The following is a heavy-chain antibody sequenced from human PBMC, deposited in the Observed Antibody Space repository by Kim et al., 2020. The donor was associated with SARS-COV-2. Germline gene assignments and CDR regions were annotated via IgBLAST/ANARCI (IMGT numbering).Heavy chain of an antibody. CDR3: AVLGFWSTKTHDAFDI. J-gene: IGHJ3*02. Sequence: GGSLRLSCAASGFTFSSYEMNWVRQAPGKGLEWVSYISSSGSTIYYADSVKGRFTISRDNAKNSLYLQMNSLRAEDTAVYYCAVLGFWSTKTHDAFDIWGQGTMVTVSS. CDR1: GFTFSSYE. CDR2: ISSSGSTI. D-gene: IGHD3-3*01. V-gene: IGHV3-48*03.